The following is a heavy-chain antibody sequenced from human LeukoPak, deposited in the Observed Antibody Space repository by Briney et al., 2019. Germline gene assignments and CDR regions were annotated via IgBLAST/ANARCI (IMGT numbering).Heavy chain of an antibody. V-gene: IGHV3-9*01. CDR1: GFSIADYF. CDR3: AEGTGATLVYFMDV. Sequence: SLSLSCAASGFSIADYFLHWVRQPPGKGLEWVSGLSWNGGSMCYADSLKGRFTISRDTAKNSFYLQMTSLRAADTAFYYRAEGTGATLVYFMDVWGKGTTVTVSS. J-gene: IGHJ6*03. CDR2: LSWNGGSM. D-gene: IGHD1-26*01.